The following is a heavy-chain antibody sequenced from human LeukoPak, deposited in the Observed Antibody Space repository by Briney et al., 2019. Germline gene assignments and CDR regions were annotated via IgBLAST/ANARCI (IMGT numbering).Heavy chain of an antibody. Sequence: GGSLRLSCAASGFTFSNAWMSWVRQAPGKGLEWVGRIKSKIDGGTTDYAAPVKGRFTFSRDDSKNTPYLQMNSLKTEDTAVYYCTTVGSSGWYDDYWGQGTLVTVSS. V-gene: IGHV3-15*01. CDR2: IKSKIDGGTT. J-gene: IGHJ4*02. D-gene: IGHD6-19*01. CDR3: TTVGSSGWYDDY. CDR1: GFTFSNAW.